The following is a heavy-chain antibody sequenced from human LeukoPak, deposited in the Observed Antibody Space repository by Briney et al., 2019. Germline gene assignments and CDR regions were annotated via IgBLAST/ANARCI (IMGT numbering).Heavy chain of an antibody. CDR3: GKDVGCSGYDSIDY. CDR1: GFTFSSYA. V-gene: IGHV3-30-3*01. D-gene: IGHD5-12*01. CDR2: ISYDGSNK. J-gene: IGHJ4*02. Sequence: TGGSLRLSCAASGFTFSSYAMHWVRQAPGKGLEWVTVISYDGSNKWYADSVKGRFTISRDNSKNTLYLQMNSLRAEDTAVYYCGKDVGCSGYDSIDYWGQGTLVTVSS.